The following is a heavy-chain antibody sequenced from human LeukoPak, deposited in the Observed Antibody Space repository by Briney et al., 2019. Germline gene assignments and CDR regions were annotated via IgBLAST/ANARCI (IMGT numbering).Heavy chain of an antibody. D-gene: IGHD3-16*02. J-gene: IGHJ4*02. CDR1: GFTFRDYY. V-gene: IGHV3-11*01. CDR3: ARVLWGNYRYSDY. Sequence: GGSLRLSCAASGFTFRDYYMSWVRQAPGKGLEWISYISSSASTIYYADSVKGRFTISRDNAKNSLYLQMNSLRAEDTAVYYCARVLWGNYRYSDYWGQGTLVTVSS. CDR2: ISSSASTI.